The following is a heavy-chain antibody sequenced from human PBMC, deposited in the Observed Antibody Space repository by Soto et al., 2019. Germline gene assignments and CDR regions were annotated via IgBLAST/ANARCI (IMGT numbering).Heavy chain of an antibody. CDR2: ISYDGTNK. Sequence: QVQLVESGGGEVQPGRSLTISCVASAFTFSTYGMHWVRQTPGKGLEWVAVISYDGTNKFYSDSVKGRFTISRDNFKNTLTLQMNSLRADDTAVYSCAKDLQSYGDYDYYCYGMDVWGLGTRVTVSS. CDR1: AFTFSTYG. CDR3: AKDLQSYGDYDYYCYGMDV. D-gene: IGHD4-17*01. J-gene: IGHJ6*02. V-gene: IGHV3-30*18.